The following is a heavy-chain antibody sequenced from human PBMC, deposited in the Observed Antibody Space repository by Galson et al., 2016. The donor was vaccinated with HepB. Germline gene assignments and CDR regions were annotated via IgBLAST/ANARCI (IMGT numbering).Heavy chain of an antibody. J-gene: IGHJ6*02. Sequence: WIRQHPGKGLEWIGYIYYSGSTYYNPSLKSRVTISVDTSKNQFSLKLSSVTAADTAVYYCARDFGSPGYYGMDVWGQGTTVTVSS. D-gene: IGHD3-3*01. CDR2: IYYSGST. V-gene: IGHV4-31*02. CDR3: ARDFGSPGYYGMDV.